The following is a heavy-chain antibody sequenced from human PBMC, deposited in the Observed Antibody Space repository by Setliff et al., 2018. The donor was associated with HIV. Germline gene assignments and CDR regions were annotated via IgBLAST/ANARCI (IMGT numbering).Heavy chain of an antibody. CDR2: INHSGST. CDR1: GDSISIYY. CDR3: AREDYYYHGMDV. J-gene: IGHJ6*02. V-gene: IGHV4-4*07. Sequence: SETLSLTCTVSGDSISIYYWSWIRQPAGKGLEWIGRINHSGSTNYNPSLKSRVTISVDTSKNQFSLKLSSVTAADTAVYYCAREDYYYHGMDVWGQGTTVTVSS.